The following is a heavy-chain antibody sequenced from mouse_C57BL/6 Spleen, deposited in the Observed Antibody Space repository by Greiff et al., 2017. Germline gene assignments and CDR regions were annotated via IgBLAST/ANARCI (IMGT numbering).Heavy chain of an antibody. CDR3: ARTLDYGSSYPDYAMDY. CDR1: GYSFTDYN. J-gene: IGHJ4*01. Sequence: EVKLQQSGPELVKPGASVKISCKASGYSFTDYNMNWVKQSNGKSLEWIGVINPNYGTTSYNQKFKGKATLTVDQSSSTAYMQLNSLTSEDSAVYYCARTLDYGSSYPDYAMDYWGQGTSVTVSS. CDR2: INPNYGTT. D-gene: IGHD1-1*01. V-gene: IGHV1-39*01.